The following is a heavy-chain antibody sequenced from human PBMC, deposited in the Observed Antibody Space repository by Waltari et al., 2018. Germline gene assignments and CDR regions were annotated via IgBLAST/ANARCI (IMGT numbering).Heavy chain of an antibody. CDR2: IYYSGST. J-gene: IGHJ5*02. CDR3: ARLPWSGSYDH. D-gene: IGHD1-26*01. Sequence: QLQLQESGPGRVKPSETLSLTCTVSGVSIISSSYYWGWSRQPPGKGREWMGSIYYSGSTYDTPYVKSRVTIAVDTYKHQFSMKLSSVTAADTAVYYCARLPWSGSYDHWGQGTLVTVSS. CDR1: GVSIISSSYY. V-gene: IGHV4-39*01.